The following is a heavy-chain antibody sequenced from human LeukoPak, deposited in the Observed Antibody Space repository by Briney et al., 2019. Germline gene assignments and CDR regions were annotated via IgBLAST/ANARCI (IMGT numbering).Heavy chain of an antibody. Sequence: GGSLRLSCAASGFTFSNYAMSWVRQTPGKGLEWVSATVGSRPDTYHADSVKGRLAVSRDNSRNTLYLQMNSLRVDDTAVYYCTKAPVRSCLGAFCYPFDYWGQGTLVTVSS. J-gene: IGHJ4*02. CDR3: TKAPVRSCLGAFCYPFDY. CDR2: TVGSRPDT. CDR1: GFTFSNYA. V-gene: IGHV3-23*01. D-gene: IGHD2-15*01.